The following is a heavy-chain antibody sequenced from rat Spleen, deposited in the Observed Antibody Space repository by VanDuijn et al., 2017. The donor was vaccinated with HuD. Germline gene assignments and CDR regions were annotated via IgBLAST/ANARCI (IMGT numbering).Heavy chain of an antibody. Sequence: EVQLVESGGGLVQPGRSLKLSCAASGFTFNNYGMAWVRQAPTKGLEWVATISTSGGSTYYRDSVKGRFTISRDNAKSTLYLQMNSLGSEDTATYYCARHPPFNDGSFDYWGQGVMVTVSS. CDR2: ISTSGGST. D-gene: IGHD1-3*01. CDR3: ARHPPFNDGSFDY. V-gene: IGHV5-29*01. CDR1: GFTFNNYG. J-gene: IGHJ2*01.